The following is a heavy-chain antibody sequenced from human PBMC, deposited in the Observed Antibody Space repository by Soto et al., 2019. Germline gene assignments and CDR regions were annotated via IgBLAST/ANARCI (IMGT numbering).Heavy chain of an antibody. CDR3: AREGYEVGATTEAYYFDY. CDR2: IIPIFGTA. CDR1: GGTFSSYE. V-gene: IGHV1-69*13. D-gene: IGHD1-26*01. Sequence: SVKVSCKASGGTFSSYEISWVRQAPGQGLEWMGGIIPIFGTANYAQKFRGRVTITADESTSTAYMELSSLRSEDTAVYYCAREGYEVGATTEAYYFDYWGQGSLVTVSS. J-gene: IGHJ4*02.